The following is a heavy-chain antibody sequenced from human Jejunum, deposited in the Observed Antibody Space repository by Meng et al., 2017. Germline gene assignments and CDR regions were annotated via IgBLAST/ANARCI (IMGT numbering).Heavy chain of an antibody. J-gene: IGHJ4*02. CDR3: ARDVVGATVAFDY. CDR1: GFTFGSYE. V-gene: IGHV3-48*03. Sequence: GESLKISCAASGFTFGSYEMNWVRQAPGKGLEWVSYISSSGSNIYHADSVKGRFTISRDNAKNSLYLQMNSLRAEDTAVYYCARDVVGATVAFDYWGQGTLVTVSS. D-gene: IGHD1-26*01. CDR2: ISSSGSNI.